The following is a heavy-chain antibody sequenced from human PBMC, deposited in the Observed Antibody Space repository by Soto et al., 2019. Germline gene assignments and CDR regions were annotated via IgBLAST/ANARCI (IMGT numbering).Heavy chain of an antibody. CDR2: IKQDGSEK. CDR1: GFTFSSYW. Sequence: GGSLRLSCAASGFTFSSYWMSWVHQAPGKGLEWVANIKQDGSEKYYVDSVKGRFTISRDNAKNSLYLQMNSLRAEDTAVYYCARVSGYYGSGSYQLDYWGQGTLVTVSS. V-gene: IGHV3-7*01. D-gene: IGHD3-10*01. J-gene: IGHJ4*02. CDR3: ARVSGYYGSGSYQLDY.